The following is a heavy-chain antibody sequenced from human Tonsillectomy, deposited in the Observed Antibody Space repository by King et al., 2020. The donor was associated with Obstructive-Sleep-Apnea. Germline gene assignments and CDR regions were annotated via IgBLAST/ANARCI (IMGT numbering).Heavy chain of an antibody. CDR2: IFANDKE. CDR1: GFPLSNAKMG. D-gene: IGHD6-19*01. CDR3: SRSGERYSGVAAFDF. Sequence: TLKESGPVLVKPTETLTLTCSVSGFPLSNAKMGVSWIRQTPGKALEWLAHIFANDKESYSKSLKSRLTISKDPFKRQVVLTMTNMDPVDTATYYFSRSGERYSGVAAFDFWGQGTPVTVSS. V-gene: IGHV2-26*01. J-gene: IGHJ4*02.